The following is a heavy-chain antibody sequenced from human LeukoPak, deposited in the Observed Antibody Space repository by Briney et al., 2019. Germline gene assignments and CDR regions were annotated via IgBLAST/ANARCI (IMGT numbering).Heavy chain of an antibody. D-gene: IGHD6-19*01. Sequence: GGSLRLSCAASGFTFSNYAMSWVRQAPGKGLEWVSAISGSGGSTYYADSVKGRFTISRDNSKNTLYPQMNSLRAEDTAVYYCAKQGSYTTGWFDYWGQGALVTVSS. V-gene: IGHV3-23*01. CDR2: ISGSGGST. J-gene: IGHJ4*02. CDR3: AKQGSYTTGWFDY. CDR1: GFTFSNYA.